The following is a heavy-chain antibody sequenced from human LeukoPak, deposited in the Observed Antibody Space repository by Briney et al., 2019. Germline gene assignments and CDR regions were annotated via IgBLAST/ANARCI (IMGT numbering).Heavy chain of an antibody. D-gene: IGHD4-11*01. CDR1: GFTFRNFG. V-gene: IGHV3-33*01. CDR2: IWYDASKK. Sequence: GGSLRLSCAASGFTFRNFGMHWVRQAPGKGLEWVAIIWYDASKKYYADSVKGRFTISRGNSKNTVYLQMDSLRAEDTAVYYCARGVGSNSYYMDVWGKGTTVTVSS. CDR3: ARGVGSNSYYMDV. J-gene: IGHJ6*03.